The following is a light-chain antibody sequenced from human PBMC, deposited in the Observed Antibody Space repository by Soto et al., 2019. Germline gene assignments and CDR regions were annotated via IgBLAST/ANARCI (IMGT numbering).Light chain of an antibody. CDR2: GAS. CDR3: QQYGASPPIT. CDR1: QSLSTAY. V-gene: IGKV3-20*01. Sequence: EIVLTQSPGTLSLSPGERATLSCRVSQSLSTAYLAWYQQKPGQAPRLLIYGASSRATGIPDRFSGSGSGTDFTLTISRLQPDDFAVYYCQQYGASPPITFGQGTRLEIK. J-gene: IGKJ5*01.